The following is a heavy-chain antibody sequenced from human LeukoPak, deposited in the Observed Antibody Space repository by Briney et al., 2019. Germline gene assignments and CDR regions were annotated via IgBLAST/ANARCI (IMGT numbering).Heavy chain of an antibody. CDR2: IYHSGST. J-gene: IGHJ5*02. CDR1: GYSISSGYY. Sequence: PSETLSLTCTVSGYSISSGYYWGWIRQPPGKGLEWIGNIYHSGSTNYNPSLKSRVTISVDTSKNQFSLKLSSVTAADTAVYYCARDSSGWYHWFDPWGQGTLVTVSS. CDR3: ARDSSGWYHWFDP. V-gene: IGHV4-38-2*02. D-gene: IGHD6-19*01.